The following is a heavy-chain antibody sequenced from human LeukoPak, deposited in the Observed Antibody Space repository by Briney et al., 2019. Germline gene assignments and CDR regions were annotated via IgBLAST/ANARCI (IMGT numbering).Heavy chain of an antibody. V-gene: IGHV4-59*01. D-gene: IGHD6-19*01. J-gene: IGHJ4*02. CDR2: IYYSGST. CDR1: GGSMSSYY. CDR3: ARDPAVAGTGYFDY. Sequence: SETLSLTCTVSGGSMSSYYWSWIRQPPGKGLEWIGYIYYSGSTKYNPSLKSRVTISVDTSKNQFSLKLSSVTAADTAVYYCARDPAVAGTGYFDYWGQGTLVTVSS.